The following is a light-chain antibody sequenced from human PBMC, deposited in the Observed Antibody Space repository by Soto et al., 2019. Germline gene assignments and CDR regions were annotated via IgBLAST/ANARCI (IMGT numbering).Light chain of an antibody. Sequence: IWVPQSPATLDVSPGERDPLSCRASQGITTNFAWYQHKPGQAPRLLLYGGTYRATGTPARFSGSGSGTDFTLTISSLQSEDFAVYYCQHYSNWLWTFGQGTKVEIK. J-gene: IGKJ1*01. CDR1: QGITTN. CDR3: QHYSNWLWT. V-gene: IGKV3-15*01. CDR2: GGT.